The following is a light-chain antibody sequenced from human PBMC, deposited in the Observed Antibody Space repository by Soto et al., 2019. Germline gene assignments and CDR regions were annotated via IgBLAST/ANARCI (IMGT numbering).Light chain of an antibody. CDR3: QQYGVSPLT. CDR2: GAS. Sequence: EIVLTQSPGTLSLSPGERATLSCRASQSVSSTYLAWYQQKPGQAPRLLIYGASSRATGISDRFSGSGSGTDFTLTISRREPEDFAVYYCQQYGVSPLTFGGGTKVEIK. J-gene: IGKJ4*01. V-gene: IGKV3-20*01. CDR1: QSVSSTY.